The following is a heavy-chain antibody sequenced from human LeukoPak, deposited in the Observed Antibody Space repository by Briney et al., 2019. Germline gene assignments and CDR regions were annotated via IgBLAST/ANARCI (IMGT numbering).Heavy chain of an antibody. Sequence: GGSLRLSCAASGFTFSSYWMHWVRQAPGKGLVWVSRINTDGSSTSYADSVKGRFTISRDNAKNTLYLQMNSLRAEDTAVYYCARVGGDYSNLDYWGQGTLVTVSS. J-gene: IGHJ4*02. CDR1: GFTFSSYW. CDR2: INTDGSST. CDR3: ARVGGDYSNLDY. V-gene: IGHV3-74*01. D-gene: IGHD4-11*01.